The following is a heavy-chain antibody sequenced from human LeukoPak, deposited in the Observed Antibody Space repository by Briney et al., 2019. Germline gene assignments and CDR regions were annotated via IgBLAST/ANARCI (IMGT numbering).Heavy chain of an antibody. D-gene: IGHD1-7*01. Sequence: SETLSLTCTVSGGSVSSYYWSWIRRPAGKGLEWIGRIYTSGSTNYNPSLKSRVTMSVDTSKNQFSLKLSSVTAADTAVYYCARDRGMWVTGTTNWFDPRGQGTLVTVSS. CDR3: ARDRGMWVTGTTNWFDP. V-gene: IGHV4-4*07. J-gene: IGHJ5*02. CDR2: IYTSGST. CDR1: GGSVSSYY.